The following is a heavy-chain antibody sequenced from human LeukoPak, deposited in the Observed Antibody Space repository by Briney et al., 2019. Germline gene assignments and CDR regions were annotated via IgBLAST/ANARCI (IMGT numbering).Heavy chain of an antibody. CDR3: ARRARYYDILTSYHY. D-gene: IGHD3-9*01. J-gene: IGHJ4*02. V-gene: IGHV4-34*01. CDR1: GGSFSGYY. Sequence: PSETLSLTCAVYGGSFSGYYWSWIRQPPGKGLEWIGEINHSGSTSYNPSLKSRVTISVDTTKNQFSLKLRSVTAADTAVYYCARRARYYDILTSYHYWGQGTLVTVSS. CDR2: INHSGST.